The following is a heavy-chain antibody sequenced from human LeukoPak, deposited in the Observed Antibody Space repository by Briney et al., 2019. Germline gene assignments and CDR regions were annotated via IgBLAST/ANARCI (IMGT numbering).Heavy chain of an antibody. CDR3: ARVRPDYDILTGFGMDV. CDR2: IYYSGST. CDR1: GGSISTYY. Sequence: SETLSLTCTVSGGSISTYYWSWIRQPPGKGLEWIGYIYYSGSTNYSPSLKSRVTMSVDTPKNQFSLTLSSVTAADTAVYYCARVRPDYDILTGFGMDVWGQGTTVTVSS. V-gene: IGHV4-59*01. D-gene: IGHD3-9*01. J-gene: IGHJ6*02.